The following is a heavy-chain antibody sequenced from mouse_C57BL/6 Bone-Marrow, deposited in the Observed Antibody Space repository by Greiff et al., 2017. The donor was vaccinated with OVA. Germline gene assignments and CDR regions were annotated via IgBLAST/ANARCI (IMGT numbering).Heavy chain of an antibody. CDR1: GFTFSDYY. CDR3: ARDPGAMDY. J-gene: IGHJ4*01. CDR2: INYDGSST. V-gene: IGHV5-16*01. Sequence: EVKLVESEGGLVQPGSSMKLSCTASGFTFSDYYMDWVRQVPEKGLEWVANINYDGSSTYYLDSLKSRFISSRDNAKNILYLQMSSLKSEYTATYYCARDPGAMDYWGQGTSVTVSS.